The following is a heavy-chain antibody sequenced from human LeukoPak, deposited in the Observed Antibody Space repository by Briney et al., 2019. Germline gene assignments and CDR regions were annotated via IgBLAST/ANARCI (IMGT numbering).Heavy chain of an antibody. CDR2: IYTSGST. J-gene: IGHJ5*02. Sequence: PSETLSLTCTVSGGSISSGSYYWSWIRQPAGKGLEWIGRIYTSGSTNYHPSLKSRVTISVDTSKNQFSLKLGSVTAADTAVYYCAREVDYSPPDQFEWFDPWGQGTLVTVSS. CDR1: GGSISSGSYY. CDR3: AREVDYSPPDQFEWFDP. D-gene: IGHD2-15*01. V-gene: IGHV4-61*02.